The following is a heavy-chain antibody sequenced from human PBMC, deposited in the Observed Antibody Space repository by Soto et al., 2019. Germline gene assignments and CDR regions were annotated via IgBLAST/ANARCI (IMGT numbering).Heavy chain of an antibody. CDR3: ARDLLFYYDRSGAYYGMDV. CDR2: IYTSGST. D-gene: IGHD3-22*01. Sequence: PSETLSLTCTVSGGSISSYYWSWIRQPAGKGLEWIGRIYTSGSTNYNPSLKSRVTMSVDTSKNQFSLKLSSVTAADTAVYYCARDLLFYYDRSGAYYGMDVWGQGTTVTVSS. J-gene: IGHJ6*02. V-gene: IGHV4-4*07. CDR1: GGSISSYY.